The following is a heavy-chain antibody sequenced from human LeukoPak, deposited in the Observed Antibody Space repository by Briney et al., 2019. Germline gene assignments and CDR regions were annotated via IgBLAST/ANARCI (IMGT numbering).Heavy chain of an antibody. CDR3: AKGPQMYSSSWYGNY. CDR2: ISGSGGST. CDR1: GFTFSSYA. J-gene: IGHJ4*02. D-gene: IGHD6-13*01. V-gene: IGHV3-23*01. Sequence: PGGSLRLSCAASGFTFSSYAMSWVRQAPGKGLEWVSAISGSGGSTYYADSVKGRFTISRDSSKNTLYLQMNSLRAEDTAVYYCAKGPQMYSSSWYGNYWGQGTLVTVSS.